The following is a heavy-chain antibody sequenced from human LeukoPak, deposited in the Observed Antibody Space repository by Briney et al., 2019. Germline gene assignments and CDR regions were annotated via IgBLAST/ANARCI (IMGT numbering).Heavy chain of an antibody. CDR3: DYSSGYSGPLGSSDY. J-gene: IGHJ4*02. Sequence: SVKVSCKASGCTFSSYAISWVRQAPGQGPERMGRIIPILGIANYAQKFQGRVTITADKSTSTAYMELSSLRSEDTAVYYCDYSSGYSGPLGSSDYWGQGTLVTVSS. D-gene: IGHD5-18*01. V-gene: IGHV1-69*04. CDR2: IIPILGIA. CDR1: GCTFSSYA.